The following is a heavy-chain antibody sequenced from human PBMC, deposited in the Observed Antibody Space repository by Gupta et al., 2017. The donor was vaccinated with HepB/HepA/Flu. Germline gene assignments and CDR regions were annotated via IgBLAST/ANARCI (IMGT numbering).Heavy chain of an antibody. D-gene: IGHD2/OR15-2a*01. CDR2: VSGGSTYI. CDR3: ARGSCDSYFDP. CDR1: GLTFHPST. Sequence: EVQLVESGGGLVKPGGSLRLCCAASGLTFHPSTLNWVRQASGTGLEWVSCVSGGSTYIYYADSVKCRFTISRDSAKNSLYLQMDSLRAEDTAVYYCARGSCDSYFDPWGQGTLVTVSS. V-gene: IGHV3-21*01. J-gene: IGHJ4*02.